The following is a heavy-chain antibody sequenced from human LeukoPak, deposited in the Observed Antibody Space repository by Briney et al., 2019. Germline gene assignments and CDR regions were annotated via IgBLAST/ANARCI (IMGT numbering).Heavy chain of an antibody. V-gene: IGHV4-39*01. CDR1: GGSISSSTYH. D-gene: IGHD3-16*01. J-gene: IGHJ4*02. CDR2: IFFSGST. Sequence: PSETLSLTCTVSGGSISSSTYHWGWIRQPPGKGLEWIGSIFFSGSTYYNPSLKSRVTISVETSKNQFSLRLSSVTAADTAVYYCARHGIDVLLKDYYFDYWGQGTRVTVSS. CDR3: ARHGIDVLLKDYYFDY.